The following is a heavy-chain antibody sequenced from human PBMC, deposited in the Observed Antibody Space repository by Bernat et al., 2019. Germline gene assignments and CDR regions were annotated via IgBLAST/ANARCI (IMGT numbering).Heavy chain of an antibody. CDR2: ISGGGSCT. CDR3: AKDGRDCTSDSCTYYYGLDV. V-gene: IGHV3-23*04. Sequence: EVQLVESGGGLVQPGESLRLSCAASGFTFSSYAMSWVRQAPGKGLEWVSTISGGGSCTFYADSVNGRFTISRDNSRNTLYLQMDSLRADDTAIYYCAKDGRDCTSDSCTYYYGLDVWGQGITVTASS. D-gene: IGHD2-8*02. J-gene: IGHJ6*02. CDR1: GFTFSSYA.